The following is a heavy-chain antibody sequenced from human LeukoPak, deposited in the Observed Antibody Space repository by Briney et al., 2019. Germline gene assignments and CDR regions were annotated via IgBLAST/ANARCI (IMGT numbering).Heavy chain of an antibody. J-gene: IGHJ4*02. V-gene: IGHV1-18*01. CDR2: ISAYNGNT. CDR1: GYTFTSYG. D-gene: IGHD2-21*02. CDR3: ARPHTPYCGGDCYVDC. Sequence: GASVKVSCKASGYTFTSYGISWVRQAPGQGLEWMGWISAYNGNTNYAQKLQGRVTMTTDTSTSTAYMELRSLRSDDTAVYYCARPHTPYCGGDCYVDCWGQGTLVTVSS.